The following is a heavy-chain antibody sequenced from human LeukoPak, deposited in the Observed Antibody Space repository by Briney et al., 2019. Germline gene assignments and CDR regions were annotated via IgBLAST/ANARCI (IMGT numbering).Heavy chain of an antibody. CDR3: ARDRFGMSATGSDFDY. V-gene: IGHV4-39*07. CDR1: SGSISGSDYY. Sequence: PSETLSLTCTVSSGSISGSDYYWCWIRQPPGMGLEWIGSIHHSGSTYYNPTLKSRVTISLDTSKTQISLTLTSVTAAETAVYYCARDRFGMSATGSDFDYWGQGILVTVSS. D-gene: IGHD3-10*01. J-gene: IGHJ4*02. CDR2: IHHSGST.